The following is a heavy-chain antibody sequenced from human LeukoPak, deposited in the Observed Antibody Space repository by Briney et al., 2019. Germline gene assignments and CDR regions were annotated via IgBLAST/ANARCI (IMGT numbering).Heavy chain of an antibody. CDR2: ISSSSSYI. V-gene: IGHV3-21*01. J-gene: IGHJ3*02. D-gene: IGHD4-23*01. CDR1: GFTFSTYR. Sequence: GGSLRLSCAASGFTFSTYRMNWVRRAPGKGLEWVSSISSSSSYIYYADSVKGRFTISRDNAKNSLYLQMNSLRAEDTAVYYCASDDYGGFDIWGQGTMVTVSS. CDR3: ASDDYGGFDI.